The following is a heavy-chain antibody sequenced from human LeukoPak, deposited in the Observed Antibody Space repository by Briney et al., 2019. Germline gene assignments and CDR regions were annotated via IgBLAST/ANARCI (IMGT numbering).Heavy chain of an antibody. D-gene: IGHD4-23*01. Sequence: PGGSLRLSCAVSGFIFSSYSMNWVRQAPGKGLEWVSSISTSSIYIYYADSVKGRFTISRDNAKNSLYLQMNSLRAEDTAVYYCARGQDTVVTSRDAFDIWGQGTMVTDSS. CDR2: ISTSSIYI. CDR3: ARGQDTVVTSRDAFDI. V-gene: IGHV3-21*01. J-gene: IGHJ3*02. CDR1: GFIFSSYS.